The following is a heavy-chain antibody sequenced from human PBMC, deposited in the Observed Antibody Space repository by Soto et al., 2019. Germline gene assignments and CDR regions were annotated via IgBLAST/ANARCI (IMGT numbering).Heavy chain of an antibody. Sequence: GGSLRLSCAASGFTFSSYAMSWVRQAPGKGLEWVSAISGSGGSTYYADSVKGRLTISRENSKNTLYLQMNSLRAEDTAVYYCAKDEGGYYTGWFDPWGQGTLVTVSS. D-gene: IGHD3-3*01. J-gene: IGHJ5*02. V-gene: IGHV3-23*01. CDR1: GFTFSSYA. CDR3: AKDEGGYYTGWFDP. CDR2: ISGSGGST.